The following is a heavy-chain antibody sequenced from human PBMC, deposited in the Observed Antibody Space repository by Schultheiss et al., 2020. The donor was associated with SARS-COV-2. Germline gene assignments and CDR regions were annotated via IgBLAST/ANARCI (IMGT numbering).Heavy chain of an antibody. Sequence: GESLKISCAASGFTFSSYDMHWVRQATGKGLEWVSAIGTAGDPYYPGSVKGRFTISRENAKNTLYLQMNSLRAEDTAVYYCAKGSSSWYGYFQHWGQGTLVTVSS. CDR2: IGTAGDP. D-gene: IGHD6-13*01. J-gene: IGHJ1*01. CDR3: AKGSSSWYGYFQH. CDR1: GFTFSSYD. V-gene: IGHV3-13*05.